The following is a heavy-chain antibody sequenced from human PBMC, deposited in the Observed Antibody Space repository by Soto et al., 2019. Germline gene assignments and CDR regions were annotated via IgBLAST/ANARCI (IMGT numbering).Heavy chain of an antibody. Sequence: EVQLVESGGGLVQPGGSLTLSCAASGFTFSSYWMHWVRQAPGKGVVWVSRINPDGRGTNYADSEKGRFTPSRDNAKNTLYLQMNSLRPEDTAVYYCARVGQGAWYFDLWGRGTLVTVSS. CDR3: ARVGQGAWYFDL. V-gene: IGHV3-74*01. J-gene: IGHJ2*01. CDR2: INPDGRGT. D-gene: IGHD1-26*01. CDR1: GFTFSSYW.